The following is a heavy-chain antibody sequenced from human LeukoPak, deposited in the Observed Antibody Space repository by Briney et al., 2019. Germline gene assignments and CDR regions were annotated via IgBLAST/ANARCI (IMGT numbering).Heavy chain of an antibody. CDR2: TYYRSKWYN. CDR3: ARSGGHDAFDI. CDR1: GDSVSSYSAA. J-gene: IGHJ3*02. Sequence: SQTLSLTCAISGDSVSSYSAAWSWIRPSPSRGPEWLGRTYYRSKWYNDYAVSVKSRITINPDTSKNQFSLQLTSVTPEDTAVYYCARSGGHDAFDIWGQGTMVTVSS. V-gene: IGHV6-1*01. D-gene: IGHD4-23*01.